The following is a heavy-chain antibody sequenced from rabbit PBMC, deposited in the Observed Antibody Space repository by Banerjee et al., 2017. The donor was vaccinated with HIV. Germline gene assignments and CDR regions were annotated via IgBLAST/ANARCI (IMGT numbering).Heavy chain of an antibody. D-gene: IGHD7-1*01. J-gene: IGHJ4*01. CDR3: ARDFTGTL. CDR1: EFSFSYW. CDR2: IYAGSSGST. V-gene: IGHV1S40*01. Sequence: QSLEESGGDLVKPGASLTLTCTASEFSFSYWICWVRQAPGKGLEWIACIYAGSSGSTYYASWAKGRFTISKTSSTTVTLQMTSLTAADTATYFCARDFTGTLWGPGTLVTVS.